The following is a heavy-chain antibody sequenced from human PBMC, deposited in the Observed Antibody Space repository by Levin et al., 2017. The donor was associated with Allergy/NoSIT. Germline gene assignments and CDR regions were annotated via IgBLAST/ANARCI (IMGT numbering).Heavy chain of an antibody. V-gene: IGHV4-59*01. J-gene: IGHJ5*02. Sequence: SETLSLTCTVSGGSISSYYWSWIRQPPGKGLEWIGYIYYSGSTNYNPSLKSRVTISVDTSKNQFSLKLSSVTAADTAVYYCARVVPAAMRTLMYNWFDPWGQGTLVTVSS. CDR3: ARVVPAAMRTLMYNWFDP. CDR2: IYYSGST. D-gene: IGHD2-2*01. CDR1: GGSISSYY.